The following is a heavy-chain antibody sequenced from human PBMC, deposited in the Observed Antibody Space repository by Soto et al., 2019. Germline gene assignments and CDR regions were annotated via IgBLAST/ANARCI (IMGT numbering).Heavy chain of an antibody. Sequence: PSETLSLTCAVYGGSFSGYYWSWIRQPPGKGLEWIGEINHSGSTNYNPSLKSRVTISVDTSKNQFSLKLSSVTAADTAVYYFARDIVVVVAATGLDVWGQGTTVTVSS. CDR2: INHSGST. V-gene: IGHV4-34*01. CDR3: ARDIVVVVAATGLDV. J-gene: IGHJ6*02. D-gene: IGHD2-15*01. CDR1: GGSFSGYY.